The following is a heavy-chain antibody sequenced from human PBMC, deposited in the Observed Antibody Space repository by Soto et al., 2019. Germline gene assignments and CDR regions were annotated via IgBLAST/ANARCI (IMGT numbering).Heavy chain of an antibody. CDR2: IFHDGTA. J-gene: IGHJ4*02. CDR3: ARLVYDTRLNYMYFDF. D-gene: IGHD2-8*01. V-gene: IGHV4-4*02. CDR1: GVSISSGNW. Sequence: SETLSLTCAVSGVSISSGNWWTWVRQTPQRGLEYIGEIFHDGTANYYPSFERRVAISVDTFKNQFSLKLTSVTAADTAIYFCARLVYDTRLNYMYFDFWGQGALVTVS.